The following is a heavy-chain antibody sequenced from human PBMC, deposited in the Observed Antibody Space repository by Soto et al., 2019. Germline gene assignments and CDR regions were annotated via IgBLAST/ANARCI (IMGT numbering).Heavy chain of an antibody. CDR2: IIPIFGTA. CDR1: GGTFSSYA. J-gene: IGHJ6*02. CDR3: ARDAERGYSYGYYYGMDV. V-gene: IGHV1-69*01. Sequence: QVQLVQSGAEVKKPGSSVKVSCKASGGTFSSYAISWVRQAHGQGLEWMGGIIPIFGTANYAQKFQGRVTITADESTSTAYMELSSLRSEDTAVYYCARDAERGYSYGYYYGMDVWGQVTTVTVSS. D-gene: IGHD5-18*01.